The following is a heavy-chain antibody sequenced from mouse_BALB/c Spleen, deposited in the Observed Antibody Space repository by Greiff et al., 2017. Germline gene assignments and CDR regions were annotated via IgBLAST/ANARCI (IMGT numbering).Heavy chain of an antibody. CDR2: ISYSGST. CDR1: GYSITSDYA. Sequence: EVHLVESGPGLVKPSQSLSLTCTVTGYSITSDYAWNWIRQFPGNKLEWMGYISYSGSTSYNPSLKSRISITRDTSKNQFFLQLNSVTTEDTATYYCAPLTDYAMDYWGQGTSVTVSS. D-gene: IGHD4-1*01. J-gene: IGHJ4*01. CDR3: APLTDYAMDY. V-gene: IGHV3-2*02.